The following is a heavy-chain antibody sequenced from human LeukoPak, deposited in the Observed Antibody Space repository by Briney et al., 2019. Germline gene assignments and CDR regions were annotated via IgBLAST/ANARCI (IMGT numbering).Heavy chain of an antibody. J-gene: IGHJ6*02. CDR1: GGSFSGYY. D-gene: IGHD1-7*01. CDR3: ARGLGQLELRPYYYGMDV. Sequence: PSETLSLTCAVYGGSFSGYYWSWIRQPPGKGLEWIGEINHSGSTNYNPSLKSRVTISVDTSKNQFSLKLSSVTAADTAVYYCARGLGQLELRPYYYGMDVWGQGTTVTVSS. V-gene: IGHV4-34*01. CDR2: INHSGST.